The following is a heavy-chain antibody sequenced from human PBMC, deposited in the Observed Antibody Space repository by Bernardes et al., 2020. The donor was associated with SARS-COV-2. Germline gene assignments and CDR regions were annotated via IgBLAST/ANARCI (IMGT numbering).Heavy chain of an antibody. V-gene: IGHV3-53*01. CDR1: GFTVSSNY. CDR3: ARGDGYNGDAFDI. D-gene: IGHD5-12*01. Sequence: GGSLRLSCAASGFTVSSNYMSWVRQAPGKGLEWVSVIYSGGSTYYADSVKGRFTISRDNSKNTLYLQMNSLRAEDTAVCYCARGDGYNGDAFDIWGQGTMVTVSS. CDR2: IYSGGST. J-gene: IGHJ3*02.